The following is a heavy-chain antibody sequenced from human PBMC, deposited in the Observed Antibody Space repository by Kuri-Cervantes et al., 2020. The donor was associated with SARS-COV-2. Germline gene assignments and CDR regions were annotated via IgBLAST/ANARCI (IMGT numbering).Heavy chain of an antibody. J-gene: IGHJ6*02. V-gene: IGHV4-59*12. CDR3: ARMQELPGVGNYYGMDV. CDR2: IYYSGST. Sequence: SETLSLTCTVSGGSISSYYWSWIRQPPGKGLEWIGYIYYSGSTNYNPSLKSRVTISVDTSKNQFSLKLSSVTAADTAVYYCARMQELPGVGNYYGMDVWGQGTTVTVSS. CDR1: GGSISSYY. D-gene: IGHD3-10*01.